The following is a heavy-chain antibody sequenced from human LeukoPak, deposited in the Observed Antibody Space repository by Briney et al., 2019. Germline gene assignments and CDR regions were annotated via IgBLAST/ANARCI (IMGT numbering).Heavy chain of an antibody. CDR1: GTSMSGYY. D-gene: IGHD5-24*01. J-gene: IGHJ4*02. CDR2: TFSSGAT. V-gene: IGHV4-4*09. CDR3: ARRSKNGYFLDS. Sequence: PSETLSLTGIVSGTSMSGYYWTWIRQPPGKGLEWIGHTFSSGATTYNPSLKSRVTISVDTSRSQFSLNLSSVTAADTAVYSCARRSKNGYFLDSWGQGILVTVSS.